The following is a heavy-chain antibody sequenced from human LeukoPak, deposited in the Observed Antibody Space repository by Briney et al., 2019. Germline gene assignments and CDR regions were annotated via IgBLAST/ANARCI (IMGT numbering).Heavy chain of an antibody. V-gene: IGHV1-18*01. D-gene: IGHD3-16*01. CDR2: ISAYNGNT. CDR3: ATSSRVAFGYGRQTRDAFDI. CDR1: GDSFTDYG. J-gene: IGHJ3*02. Sequence: GASVKVSCKCSGDSFTDYGIAWVRQAPGQSLEWMGWISAYNGNTNYAQKVQGRVSMTRDISTITAYMELRSLRSDDTAVYYCATSSRVAFGYGRQTRDAFDIWGQGTVVTVSS.